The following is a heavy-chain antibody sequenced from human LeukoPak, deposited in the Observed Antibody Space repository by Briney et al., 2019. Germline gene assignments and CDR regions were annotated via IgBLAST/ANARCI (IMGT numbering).Heavy chain of an antibody. D-gene: IGHD5-12*01. Sequence: GGSLRLSCAASGFTFDDYAMNWVRQAPGKGLEWVSGISWNSGSIGYADSVKGRFTISRGNAKNSLYLQMNSLRAEDTALYYCAKERGDSGYNTFDYWGQGTLVTVPS. J-gene: IGHJ4*02. CDR3: AKERGDSGYNTFDY. CDR2: ISWNSGSI. V-gene: IGHV3-9*01. CDR1: GFTFDDYA.